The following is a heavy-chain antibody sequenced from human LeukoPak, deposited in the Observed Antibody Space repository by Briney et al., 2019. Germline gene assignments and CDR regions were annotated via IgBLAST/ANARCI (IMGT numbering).Heavy chain of an antibody. CDR2: INHSGST. CDR3: ARSTLHNWNYKWFDP. D-gene: IGHD1-7*01. V-gene: IGHV4-34*01. CDR1: GGSFSGYY. Sequence: SETLSLTCAVYGGSFSGYYWSWIRQPPGKGLEWNGEINHSGSTNYNPSLKSRLTISVDTSKNQFSLKLSSVTAADTAVYYCARSTLHNWNYKWFDPWGQGTLVTVSS. J-gene: IGHJ5*02.